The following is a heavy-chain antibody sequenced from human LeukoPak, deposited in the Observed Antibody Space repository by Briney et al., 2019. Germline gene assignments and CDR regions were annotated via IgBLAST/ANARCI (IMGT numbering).Heavy chain of an antibody. D-gene: IGHD1-26*01. CDR1: GYTFTGYY. CDR2: INPNSGGT. J-gene: IGHJ4*02. Sequence: ASVKVSCKASGYTFTGYYMHWVRQAPGQGLEWMGWINPNSGGTNYAQGFQGRVTMTRDTSISTAYMELSRLRSDDTAVYYCARDHQVGATNEDYWGQGTLVTVSS. CDR3: ARDHQVGATNEDY. V-gene: IGHV1-2*02.